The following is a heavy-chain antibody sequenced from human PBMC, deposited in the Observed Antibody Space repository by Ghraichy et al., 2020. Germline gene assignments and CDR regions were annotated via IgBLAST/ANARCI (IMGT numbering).Heavy chain of an antibody. CDR1: GFTFSSYW. Sequence: GGSLRLSCAASGFTFSSYWMSWVRQAPGKGLEWVANIKQDGSEKYYVDSVKGRFTISRDNAKNSLYLQMNSLRAEDTAVYYCARDHPYYYDSSGTFDYWGQGTLVTVSS. CDR3: ARDHPYYYDSSGTFDY. J-gene: IGHJ4*02. D-gene: IGHD3-22*01. CDR2: IKQDGSEK. V-gene: IGHV3-7*01.